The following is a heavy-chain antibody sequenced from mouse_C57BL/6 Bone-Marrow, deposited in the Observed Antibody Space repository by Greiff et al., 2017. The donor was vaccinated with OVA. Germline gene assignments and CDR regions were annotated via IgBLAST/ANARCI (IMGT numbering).Heavy chain of an antibody. CDR1: GFTFSSYA. CDR2: ISAGGSYT. D-gene: IGHD1-1*01. Sequence: EVQLMESGGGLVKPGGSLKLSCAASGFTFSSYAMSWVRQTPEKRLEWVATISAGGSYTYYPDNVKGRFTISRDKAKNNLYLQLSHLKSEDTAMYYCARRDYYGRGDMDYWGQGTSVTVSS. V-gene: IGHV5-4*01. CDR3: ARRDYYGRGDMDY. J-gene: IGHJ4*01.